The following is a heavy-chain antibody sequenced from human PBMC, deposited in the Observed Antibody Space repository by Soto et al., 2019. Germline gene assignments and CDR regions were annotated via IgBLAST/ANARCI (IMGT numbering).Heavy chain of an antibody. D-gene: IGHD2-2*01. CDR1: GGYIRSSSYY. J-gene: IGHJ4*02. V-gene: IGHV4-39*01. CDR3: AGVVPAAMVYY. CDR2: IYYSGST. Sequence: PSETQCLTCTVSGGYIRSSSYYWGWIRQPPGKGLEWIGSIYYSGSTYYNPSLKSRVTISVDTSKNQFSLKLSSVTAADTAVYYCAGVVPAAMVYYWGQGTLVTVSS.